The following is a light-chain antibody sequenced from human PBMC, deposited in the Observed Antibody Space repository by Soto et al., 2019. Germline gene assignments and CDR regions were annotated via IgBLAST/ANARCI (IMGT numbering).Light chain of an antibody. Sequence: QSVLTQPPSVSGAQGQRVTISCTGRSSNLGAGYDVPWYQQLPGTAPKLLIYGNSNRPSGVPDRFSGSKSGTSASLAITGLQAEDEADYYCQSYDSSLSGVVFGGGTKLTVL. CDR2: GNS. CDR3: QSYDSSLSGVV. CDR1: SSNLGAGYD. V-gene: IGLV1-40*01. J-gene: IGLJ2*01.